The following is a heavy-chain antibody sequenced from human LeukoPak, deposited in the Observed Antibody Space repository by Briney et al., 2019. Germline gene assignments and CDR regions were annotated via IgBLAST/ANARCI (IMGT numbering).Heavy chain of an antibody. D-gene: IGHD5-18*01. J-gene: IGHJ6*03. V-gene: IGHV1-18*04. CDR1: GYTFTGYY. Sequence: ASVKVSCKASGYTFTGYYMHWVRQAPGQGLEWVGRITTDSGNTNYAEKFQGRVTMTTDTSTSTVYLDLRSLRSDDTAVYYCARPAYSYGTYYYYMDVWGKGTTVTVSS. CDR2: ITTDSGNT. CDR3: ARPAYSYGTYYYYMDV.